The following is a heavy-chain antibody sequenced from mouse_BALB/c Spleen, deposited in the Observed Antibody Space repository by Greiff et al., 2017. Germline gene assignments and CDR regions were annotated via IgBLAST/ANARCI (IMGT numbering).Heavy chain of an antibody. CDR1: GYSFTGYF. V-gene: IGHV1-20*02. D-gene: IGHD1-1*01. CDR3: ARGDYGSSYENFDV. J-gene: IGHJ1*01. CDR2: INPYNGDT. Sequence: EVQLQQSGPELVKPGASVKISCKASGYSFTGYFMNWVMQSHGKSLEWIGRINPYNGDTFYNQKFKGKATLTVDKSSSTAHMELRSLASEDSAVYYCARGDYGSSYENFDVWGAGTTVTVSS.